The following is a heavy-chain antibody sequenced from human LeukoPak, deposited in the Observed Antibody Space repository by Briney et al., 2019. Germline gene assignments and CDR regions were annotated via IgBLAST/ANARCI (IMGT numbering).Heavy chain of an antibody. CDR2: IRYDGSNK. V-gene: IGHV3-30*02. CDR1: GFTFSSYG. D-gene: IGHD5-24*01. CDR3: ARDFRRDGYNGIDY. Sequence: GGSLRLSCAASGFTFSSYGMHWVRQAPGKGLEWVAFIRYDGSNKYYADSVKGRFTISRDNSKNTLYLQMNSLRAEDTAVYYCARDFRRDGYNGIDYWGQGTLVTVSS. J-gene: IGHJ4*02.